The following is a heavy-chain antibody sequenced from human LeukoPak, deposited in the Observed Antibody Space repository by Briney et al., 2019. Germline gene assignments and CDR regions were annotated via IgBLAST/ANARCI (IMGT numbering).Heavy chain of an antibody. V-gene: IGHV5-51*01. D-gene: IGHD2-15*01. CDR3: ARGRGYCSGGSCYYFDY. CDR1: GYSFTNYW. Sequence: RGESLKISCKGSGYSFTNYWIGWVRQMPGKGLEWMGIIYPGDSDTRYSPSFQGQVTISADKSISTAYLQWSSLKASDTAMYYCARGRGYCSGGSCYYFDYWGQGTLVTVSS. CDR2: IYPGDSDT. J-gene: IGHJ4*02.